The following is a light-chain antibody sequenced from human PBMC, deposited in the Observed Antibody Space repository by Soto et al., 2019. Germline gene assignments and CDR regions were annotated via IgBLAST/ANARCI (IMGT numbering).Light chain of an antibody. CDR2: INSDGSH. CDR1: SGHSSYA. V-gene: IGLV4-69*01. J-gene: IGLJ2*01. CDR3: QAWGTGMV. Sequence: QPVLTQPPSASASLGASVGLTCTLNSGHSSYAIAWHQQQPEKGPQYLMKINSDGSHSKGGGIPDRFSGSSSGAERYLTISSLQSEDEADYYCQAWGTGMVFGGGTKLTVL.